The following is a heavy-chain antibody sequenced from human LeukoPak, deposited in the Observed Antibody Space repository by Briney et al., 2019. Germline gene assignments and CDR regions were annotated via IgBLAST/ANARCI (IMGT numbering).Heavy chain of an antibody. Sequence: GASVKVSCKASGYTFTTYAIHWVRQAPGQRLEWMGWINVGDGDTKYSQNFQGRITITRDTSASTASLELSSLRSEDTALYYCASSILDMEVDYWSQGTLATVSS. D-gene: IGHD1-1*01. CDR2: INVGDGDT. V-gene: IGHV1-3*01. CDR3: ASSILDMEVDY. J-gene: IGHJ4*02. CDR1: GYTFTTYA.